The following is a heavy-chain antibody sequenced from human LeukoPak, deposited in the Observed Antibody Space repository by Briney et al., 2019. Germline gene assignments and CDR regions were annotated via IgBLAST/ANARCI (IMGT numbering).Heavy chain of an antibody. D-gene: IGHD6-13*01. CDR1: GYSFTSYW. CDR2: IYPGDSDT. V-gene: IGHV5-51*01. CDR3: ARHVTKRYSSSWYMDY. J-gene: IGHJ4*02. Sequence: GESLKISCKGSGYSFTSYWIGWVRQMPGKGLEWMGIIYPGDSDTRYSPSFQGQVTISADKSISTAYLQWSSLKASDTAMYCCARHVTKRYSSSWYMDYWGQGTLVTVSS.